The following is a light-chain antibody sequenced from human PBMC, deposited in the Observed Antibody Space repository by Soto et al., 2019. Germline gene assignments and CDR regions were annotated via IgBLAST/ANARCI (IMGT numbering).Light chain of an antibody. CDR1: RRDVGGYNY. V-gene: IGLV2-14*01. CDR2: EVT. J-gene: IGLJ1*01. CDR3: SSFTSSSSVV. Sequence: QSVLTQPASVSGSPGQSITISCTGTRRDVGGYNYVSWYQRRPGKAPKLIIYEVTNRPSGVSNRFSGSKSGNTASLTISGLQADDEADYYCSSFTSSSSVVFGTGTQLTVL.